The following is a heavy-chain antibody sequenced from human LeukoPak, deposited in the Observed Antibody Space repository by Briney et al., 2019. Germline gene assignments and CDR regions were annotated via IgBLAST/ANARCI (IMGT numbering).Heavy chain of an antibody. CDR1: GGSFSGYY. V-gene: IGHV4-34*01. J-gene: IGHJ5*01. Sequence: SETLSLTCAVYGGSFSGYYWSWIRQPPGKGLEWIGEINHSGSTNYNPSLKSRVTISVDTSKNQFSLKLSSVTAADTAVYYCARRRGSSSSLARFDSWGQGTLVTVSS. CDR3: ARRRGSSSSLARFDS. CDR2: INHSGST. D-gene: IGHD6-13*01.